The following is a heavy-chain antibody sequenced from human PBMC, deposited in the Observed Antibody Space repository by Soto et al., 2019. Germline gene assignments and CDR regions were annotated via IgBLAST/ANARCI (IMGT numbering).Heavy chain of an antibody. CDR2: ISYDGSNK. D-gene: IGHD6-13*01. CDR1: GFTFSSYG. CDR3: AKDHTPGIAAAAGIVDY. J-gene: IGHJ4*02. Sequence: PGGSLRLSCAASGFTFSSYGMHWVRQAPGKGLEWVAVISYDGSNKYYADSVKGRFTISRDNSKNTLYLQMNSLRAEDTAVYYCAKDHTPGIAAAAGIVDYWGQGTLVTVS. V-gene: IGHV3-30*18.